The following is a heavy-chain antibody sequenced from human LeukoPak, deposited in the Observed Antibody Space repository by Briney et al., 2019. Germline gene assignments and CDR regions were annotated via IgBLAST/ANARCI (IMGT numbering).Heavy chain of an antibody. CDR2: ISAYNGNT. CDR1: GYTFTSYG. D-gene: IGHD5-18*01. CDR3: ARDPRGYSYSYFDY. V-gene: IGHV1-18*01. Sequence: GASVKVSCKASGYTFTSYGISWVRQAPGQGLEWMGWISAYNGNTNYAQKLQGRVTMTRDTSTSTVYMELSSLRSEDTAVYYCARDPRGYSYSYFDYWGQGTLVTVSS. J-gene: IGHJ4*02.